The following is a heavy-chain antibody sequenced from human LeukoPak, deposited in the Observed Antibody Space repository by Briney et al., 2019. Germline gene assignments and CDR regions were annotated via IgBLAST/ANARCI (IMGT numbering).Heavy chain of an antibody. D-gene: IGHD1-26*01. CDR2: ISSSGSTI. V-gene: IGHV3-48*03. J-gene: IGHJ4*02. CDR3: AKDWPAGPTE. CDR1: GFTFSSYE. Sequence: GGSLRLSCAASGFTFSSYEMNWVRQAPGKGLEWVSYISSSGSTIYYADSVKGRFTISRDKSKNTLYLQVNSLRVEDTAVYYCAKDWPAGPTEWGQGTLVTVSS.